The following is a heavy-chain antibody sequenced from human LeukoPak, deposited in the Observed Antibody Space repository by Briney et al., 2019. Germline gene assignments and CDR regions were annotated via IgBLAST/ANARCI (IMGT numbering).Heavy chain of an antibody. CDR3: ARGPYYDFWSGYPFFDY. CDR2: INQSGSA. CDR1: GGSFSGYY. V-gene: IGHV4-34*01. J-gene: IGHJ4*02. Sequence: SETLSLTCAVYGGSFSGYYWSWIRQPPGKGLEWIGEINQSGSANYNPSLKRRVTISVDTSKNQSSLQLSSVTAADTAVYYCARGPYYDFWSGYPFFDYWGQGTLVTVSS. D-gene: IGHD3-3*01.